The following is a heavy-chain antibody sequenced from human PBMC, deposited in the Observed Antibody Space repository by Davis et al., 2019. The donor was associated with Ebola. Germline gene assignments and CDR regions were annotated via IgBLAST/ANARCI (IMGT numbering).Heavy chain of an antibody. D-gene: IGHD1-26*01. Sequence: GESLKISCAASGFTFSTYSMSWVRQAPGKGLEWVSSISSDSDYIYYADSAKGRFTISRDNSKNTLYLQMNSLRAEDTAVYYCARRSGPDYWGQGTLVTVSS. CDR2: ISSDSDYI. CDR3: ARRSGPDY. J-gene: IGHJ4*02. V-gene: IGHV3-21*01. CDR1: GFTFSTYS.